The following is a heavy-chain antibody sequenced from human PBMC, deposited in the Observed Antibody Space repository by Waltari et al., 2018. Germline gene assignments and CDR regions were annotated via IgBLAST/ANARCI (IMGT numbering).Heavy chain of an antibody. D-gene: IGHD2-15*01. CDR3: ARKYGGTTYFDF. CDR1: VFTVNSYE. J-gene: IGHJ4*02. Sequence: EVQLVESGGGLVQPGGSLRLSCAASVFTVNSYEMNWVRQAPGKGLEWISYIPGRDSVKYYADSVKGRFTISRDNAKSSLYLQMNSLRAEDTAVYYCARKYGGTTYFDFWGQGTLVTVSS. V-gene: IGHV3-48*03. CDR2: IPGRDSVK.